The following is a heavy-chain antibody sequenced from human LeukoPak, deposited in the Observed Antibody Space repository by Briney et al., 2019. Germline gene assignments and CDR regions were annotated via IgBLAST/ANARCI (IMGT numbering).Heavy chain of an antibody. CDR3: ASSTMVRGVIIPYYFDY. D-gene: IGHD3-10*01. Sequence: SVKVSCKASGYTFTGYYMHWVRQAPGQGLEWMGGIIPIFGTANYAQKFQGRVTITADKSTSTAYMELSSLRSEDTAVYYCASSTMVRGVIIPYYFDYWGQGTLVTVSS. CDR2: IIPIFGTA. J-gene: IGHJ4*02. V-gene: IGHV1-69*06. CDR1: GYTFTGYY.